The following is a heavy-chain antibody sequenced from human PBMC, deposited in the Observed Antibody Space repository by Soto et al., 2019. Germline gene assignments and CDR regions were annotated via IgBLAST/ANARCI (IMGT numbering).Heavy chain of an antibody. V-gene: IGHV3-23*04. CDR2: VSATAGTT. D-gene: IGHD3-16*01. J-gene: IGHJ4*02. CDR3: AKDRLAGGFDY. Sequence: DVQLVDSGGGLVQPGGSLRLTCAASGFTFSNYAMSWVRQAPGKGLEWVSLVSATAGTTYYTDSVKGRFTISRDNSRNTVYLQMYSLRADDMAVYYCAKDRLAGGFDYWGQGTLVTVSS. CDR1: GFTFSNYA.